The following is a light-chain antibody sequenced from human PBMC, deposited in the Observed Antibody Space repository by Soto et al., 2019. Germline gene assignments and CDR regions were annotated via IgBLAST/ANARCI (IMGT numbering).Light chain of an antibody. CDR1: QSLGGW. CDR2: KAS. J-gene: IGKJ2*01. V-gene: IGKV1-5*03. Sequence: DIKMTQSPSSLVASVGDRVTITCRASQSLGGWLAWYQQKPGEAPKLLIYKASTLENGVPSRFSGSGSGTEFPLTIRSLQPDDSATYFCQQYHTYLYTFGQGAKLEI. CDR3: QQYHTYLYT.